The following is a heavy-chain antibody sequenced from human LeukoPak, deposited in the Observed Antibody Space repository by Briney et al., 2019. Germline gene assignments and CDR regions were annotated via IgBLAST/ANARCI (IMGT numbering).Heavy chain of an antibody. J-gene: IGHJ4*02. CDR1: GGSISSSSYY. D-gene: IGHD1-26*01. CDR2: IYYSGST. Sequence: SETLSLTCTVSGGSISSSSYYWGWIRQPPEKGLEWIGSIYYSGSTYYNPSLKSRVTISVDTSKNQFSLKLSSVTAADTAVYYCARDPPPLPGIVGATEGGFDYWGQGTLVTVSS. V-gene: IGHV4-39*07. CDR3: ARDPPPLPGIVGATEGGFDY.